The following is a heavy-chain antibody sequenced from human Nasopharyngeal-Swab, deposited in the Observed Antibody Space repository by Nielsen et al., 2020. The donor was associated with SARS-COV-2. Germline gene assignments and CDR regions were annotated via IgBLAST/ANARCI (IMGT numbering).Heavy chain of an antibody. D-gene: IGHD3-10*01. CDR2: ISSSSSYI. J-gene: IGHJ4*02. CDR3: ALEGSGSYYNYYFDY. V-gene: IGHV3-21*01. Sequence: ARQAPGKGLEWVSSISSSSSYIYYADSVKGRFTISRDNAKNSLYLQMNSLRAEDTAVYYCALEGSGSYYNYYFDYWGQGTLVTVSS.